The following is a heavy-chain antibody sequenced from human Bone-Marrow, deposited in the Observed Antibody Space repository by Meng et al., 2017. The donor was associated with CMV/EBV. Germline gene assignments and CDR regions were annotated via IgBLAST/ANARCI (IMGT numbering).Heavy chain of an antibody. D-gene: IGHD6-19*01. J-gene: IGHJ4*02. V-gene: IGHV1-2*02. CDR1: GYPFTGYY. CDR3: ARDKVASSGWYDY. Sequence: VLLGQAGAEVKKPGASVKVSCKASGYPFTGYYMYWVRQAPGQGLEWMGWINPNSGGTNYAQKFQGRVTMTRDTSISTAYMELSRLRSDDTAVYYCARDKVASSGWYDYWGQGTLVTVSS. CDR2: INPNSGGT.